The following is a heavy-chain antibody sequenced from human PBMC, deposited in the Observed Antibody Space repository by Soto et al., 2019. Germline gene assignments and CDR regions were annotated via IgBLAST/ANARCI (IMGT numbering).Heavy chain of an antibody. Sequence: ASVKVSCKASGFTFSNYSLHWVRQAPGQGLEWMGWVSANNGHTNYAQNLQGRVSMTTDTSTSTAYMELRGLTFDDTAVYYCARDIESVTAKHFFYYYAMDVWGQGTTVTVSS. J-gene: IGHJ6*02. CDR3: ARDIESVTAKHFFYYYAMDV. V-gene: IGHV1-18*01. CDR1: GFTFSNYS. D-gene: IGHD2-8*01. CDR2: VSANNGHT.